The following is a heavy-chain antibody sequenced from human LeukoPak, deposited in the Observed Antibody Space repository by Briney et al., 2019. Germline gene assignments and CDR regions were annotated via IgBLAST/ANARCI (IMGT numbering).Heavy chain of an antibody. J-gene: IGHJ5*02. CDR2: IYYSGST. Sequence: PSETLSLTCTVSGGSVSSGSYYWSWIRQPPGKGLEWIGYIYYSGSTNYNPSLKSRVIISVDTSKNQFSLKLSSVTAADTAVYYCARVSGIAVAGSNEYNWFDPWGQGTLVTVSS. D-gene: IGHD6-19*01. V-gene: IGHV4-61*01. CDR1: GGSVSSGSYY. CDR3: ARVSGIAVAGSNEYNWFDP.